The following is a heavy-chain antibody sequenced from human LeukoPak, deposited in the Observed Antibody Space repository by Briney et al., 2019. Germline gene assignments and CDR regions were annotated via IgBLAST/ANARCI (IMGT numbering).Heavy chain of an antibody. CDR3: ASSVAGTFDP. D-gene: IGHD6-19*01. CDR1: GDSISTYY. CDR2: IYYSGTT. V-gene: IGHV4-59*12. J-gene: IGHJ5*02. Sequence: SETLSLTCTVSGDSISTYYWSWIRQPPGKGLEWIGYIYYSGTTNYNPSLKSRVTISVDTSKNQFSLKLSSVTAADTAVYYCASSVAGTFDPWGQGTLVTVSS.